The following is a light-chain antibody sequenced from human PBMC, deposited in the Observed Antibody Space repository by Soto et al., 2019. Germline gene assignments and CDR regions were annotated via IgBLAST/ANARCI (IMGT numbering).Light chain of an antibody. V-gene: IGKV3-20*01. CDR3: QQYGTSPRT. Sequence: EIVLTQSPGTLSLSPGERATLSCRASQSVRSSYLAWYQQKLGQAPRLLIYGVSNRATGIPDRFSGSGSGTDFTLTIRRLESEDFAVYYCQQYGTSPRTFCQGTKVEIK. J-gene: IGKJ1*01. CDR1: QSVRSSY. CDR2: GVS.